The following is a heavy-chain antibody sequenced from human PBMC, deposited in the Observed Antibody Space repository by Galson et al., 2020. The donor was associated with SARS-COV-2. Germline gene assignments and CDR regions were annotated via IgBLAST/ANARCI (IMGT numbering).Heavy chain of an antibody. J-gene: IGHJ5*02. D-gene: IGHD4-17*01. Sequence: ASVKDSCKASGYTFTNYEINWVRQAPGQGLEWMGWMNPHSGNTGYAQKFQGRVTMTRTTSISTAYMELNSLTSEDTAVYYCARSYDDFATWFDPWGQGTLVTVSS. CDR1: GYTFTNYE. CDR2: MNPHSGNT. V-gene: IGHV1-8*01. CDR3: ARSYDDFATWFDP.